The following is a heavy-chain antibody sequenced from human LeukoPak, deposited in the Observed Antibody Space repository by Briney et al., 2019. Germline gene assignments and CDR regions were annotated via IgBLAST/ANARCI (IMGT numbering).Heavy chain of an antibody. J-gene: IGHJ4*02. D-gene: IGHD3-22*01. V-gene: IGHV3-23*01. CDR1: GFTFSSYA. CDR2: ISGSGGST. Sequence: GGSLRLSCAASGFTFSSYAMSWVRQAPGKGLEWVSAISGSGGSTYYADSVEGRLTISRDNSKNSLYLQMNSLRAEDTALYYCAKGDYYDSSGYYKGGYYFDYWGQGTLVTVSS. CDR3: AKGDYYDSSGYYKGGYYFDY.